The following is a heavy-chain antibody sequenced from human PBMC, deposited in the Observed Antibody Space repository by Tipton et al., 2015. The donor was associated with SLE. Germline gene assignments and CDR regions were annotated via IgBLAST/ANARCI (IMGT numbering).Heavy chain of an antibody. CDR2: IWYDGSNK. J-gene: IGHJ4*02. Sequence: QVQLVQSGGGLVQPGGSLRLSCAASGFTFSSYGMHWVRQAPGKGLEWVAVIWYDGSNKYYADSVKGRFTISRDNSKNTLYLQMNSLRAEDTAVYYCARDPDYYDSSGYLYWGQGTLVTVSS. CDR1: GFTFSSYG. CDR3: ARDPDYYDSSGYLY. D-gene: IGHD3-22*01. V-gene: IGHV3-33*01.